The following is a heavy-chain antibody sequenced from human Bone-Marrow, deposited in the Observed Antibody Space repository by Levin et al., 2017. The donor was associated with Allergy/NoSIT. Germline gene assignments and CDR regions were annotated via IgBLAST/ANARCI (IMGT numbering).Heavy chain of an antibody. D-gene: IGHD6-6*01. V-gene: IGHV3-13*01. Sequence: QAGGSLRLSCAASGFIVSTYDIHWVRQVVGKGLEWVAEIGTASDSYYSDSVKGRFTISRENSKNSVYLQMNSLRDGDTAVYFCARDSSRNGMDVWGQGTTVTVSS. CDR3: ARDSSRNGMDV. CDR2: IGTASDS. J-gene: IGHJ6*02. CDR1: GFIVSTYD.